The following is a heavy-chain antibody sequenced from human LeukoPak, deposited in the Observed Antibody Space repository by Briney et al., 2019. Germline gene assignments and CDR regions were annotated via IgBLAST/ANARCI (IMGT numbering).Heavy chain of an antibody. V-gene: IGHV4-59*12. CDR3: ARGLVDYELPKGYIDY. CDR2: IYYSGST. Sequence: PSETLSLTCTVSGGSFSSYYWSWIRQPPGKGLEWIGYIYYSGSTNYNPSLKSRVTISVDTSKSQFSLKVTSVTAADTAVYFCARGLVDYELPKGYIDYWGRGTLVTVSS. D-gene: IGHD3-22*01. CDR1: GGSFSSYY. J-gene: IGHJ4*02.